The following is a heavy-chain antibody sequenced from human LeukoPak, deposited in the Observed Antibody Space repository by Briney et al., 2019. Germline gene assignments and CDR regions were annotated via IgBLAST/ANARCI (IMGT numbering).Heavy chain of an antibody. V-gene: IGHV3-9*01. CDR3: AKDGLSGYSGYDSVPLDY. J-gene: IGHJ4*02. CDR2: ISWNSGSI. CDR1: GFTFDDYA. D-gene: IGHD5-12*01. Sequence: GGSLRLSCAASGFTFDDYAMHWVRQAPGKGLEWVSGISWNSGSIGYADSVKGRFTISRDNAKNSLYLQMNSLRAEDTALYYCAKDGLSGYSGYDSVPLDYWGQGTLVTVSS.